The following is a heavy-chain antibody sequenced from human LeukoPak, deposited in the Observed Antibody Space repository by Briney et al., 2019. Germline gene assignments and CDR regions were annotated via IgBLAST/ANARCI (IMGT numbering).Heavy chain of an antibody. V-gene: IGHV3-23*01. CDR3: AKDRHYYDSSGYYPLFDY. J-gene: IGHJ4*02. CDR1: GFTFSSYA. D-gene: IGHD3-22*01. Sequence: GGSLRLSCAASGFTFSSYAMSWVRQAPGKGLEWVSAISGSGGSTYYAYSLKGRFTISRDNSKNTLYLQMNSLRAEDTAVYYCAKDRHYYDSSGYYPLFDYWGQGTLVTVSS. CDR2: ISGSGGST.